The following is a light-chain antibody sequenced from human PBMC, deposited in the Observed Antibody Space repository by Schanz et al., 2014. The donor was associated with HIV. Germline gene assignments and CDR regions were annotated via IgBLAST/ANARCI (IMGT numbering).Light chain of an antibody. V-gene: IGLV2-14*02. CDR3: AVWDDSLSGNV. CDR2: DVT. J-gene: IGLJ1*01. Sequence: QSALTQPASVSGSPGQSITISCTGTSSDVGSYNLVSWYQQYPGKAPKLMIYDVTDRPSGVSNRFSGSKSGNTASLTISGLRSEDEAAYYCAVWDDSLSGNVFGTGTKVTVL. CDR1: SSDVGSYNL.